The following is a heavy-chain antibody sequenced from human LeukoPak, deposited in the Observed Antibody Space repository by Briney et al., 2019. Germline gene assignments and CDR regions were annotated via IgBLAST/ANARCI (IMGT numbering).Heavy chain of an antibody. J-gene: IGHJ4*02. CDR2: INTNTGDP. V-gene: IGHV7-4-1*02. CDR3: ASQQKYSSSWYFDY. CDR1: GYTFTRYA. D-gene: IGHD6-13*01. Sequence: GASVKASCKASGYTFTRYAMNSVRQAPGQQLEWMGWINTNTGDPTYAQGFTGRFVFSLDTSVSTAYLQISSLKAEDTAVYYCASQQKYSSSWYFDYWGQGTLVTVSS.